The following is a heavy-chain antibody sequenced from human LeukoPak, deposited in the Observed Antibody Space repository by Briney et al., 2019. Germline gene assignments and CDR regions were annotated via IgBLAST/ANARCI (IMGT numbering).Heavy chain of an antibody. CDR3: ARDPRMVATGYFDY. J-gene: IGHJ4*02. Sequence: GGALRLSCAASGFTFSSYWMHWVRQAPGKGLVWVSRINSDGSSTSYADSVKGRFTISRDNAKNTLYLQMNSLRAEDTAVYYCARDPRMVATGYFDYWGQGTLVTVSS. CDR2: INSDGSST. D-gene: IGHD5-12*01. CDR1: GFTFSSYW. V-gene: IGHV3-74*01.